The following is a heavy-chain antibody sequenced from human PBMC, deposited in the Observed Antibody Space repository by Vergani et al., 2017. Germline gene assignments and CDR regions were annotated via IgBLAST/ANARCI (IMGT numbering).Heavy chain of an antibody. V-gene: IGHV3-23*01. CDR2: ISGSGGST. CDR3: ARYQYDFWSGHPRAFDI. Sequence: EVQLLESGGGLVQPGGSLRLSCAASGFTFSSYAMSWVRQAPGKGLECVSAISGSGGSTYYADSVKGRFTISRDNSKNTLYLQRNSLRAEDTAVYYCARYQYDFWSGHPRAFDIWGQGTMVTVSS. D-gene: IGHD3-3*01. CDR1: GFTFSSYA. J-gene: IGHJ3*02.